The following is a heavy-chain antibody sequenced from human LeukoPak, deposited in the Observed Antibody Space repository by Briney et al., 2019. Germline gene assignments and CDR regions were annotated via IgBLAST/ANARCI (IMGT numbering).Heavy chain of an antibody. CDR2: ISGDGGST. J-gene: IGHJ4*02. CDR3: AKDPGGVQLEYYFDH. V-gene: IGHV3-43*02. CDR1: GFTFDDYA. Sequence: PGGSLRLSCAASGFTFDDYAMHWVRQAPGKGLEWVSLISGDGGSTYYADSVKGRFTISRDNSKNSLYLKMNSLRTEDTALYYCAKDPGGVQLEYYFDHWGQGTLVTVSS. D-gene: IGHD1-1*01.